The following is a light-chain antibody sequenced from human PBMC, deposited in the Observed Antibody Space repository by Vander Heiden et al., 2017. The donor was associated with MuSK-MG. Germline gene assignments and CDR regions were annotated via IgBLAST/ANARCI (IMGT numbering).Light chain of an antibody. Sequence: SALTQPASVTGSPGQSITLACTGTSSDVGGYNYVSWYQQPTGKAPKVMIYDGSNRPSWFSTLFSFSKSGITASLTISGRQAEDEADYYCIAYTSNSTLVFGTGTKCTVL. V-gene: IGLV2-14*03. CDR2: DGS. J-gene: IGLJ1*01. CDR3: IAYTSNSTLV. CDR1: SSDVGGYNY.